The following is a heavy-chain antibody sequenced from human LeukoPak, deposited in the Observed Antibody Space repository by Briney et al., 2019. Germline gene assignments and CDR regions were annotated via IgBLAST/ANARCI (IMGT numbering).Heavy chain of an antibody. D-gene: IGHD2-15*01. CDR3: ARHSRYCGGGSCYSSFYFDY. CDR1: GFTFSTYW. V-gene: IGHV3-7*01. CDR2: IKQDGSEK. J-gene: IGHJ4*02. Sequence: PGGSLRLSCAASGFTFSTYWMSWVRRAPGKGLEWVANIKQDGSEKYYVDSVKGRFTISRDNAKNSLFLQMNSLRAEDTAVYYCARHSRYCGGGSCYSSFYFDYWGQGTLVTVSS.